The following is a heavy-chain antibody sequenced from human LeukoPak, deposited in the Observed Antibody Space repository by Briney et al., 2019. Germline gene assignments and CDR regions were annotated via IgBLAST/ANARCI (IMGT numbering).Heavy chain of an antibody. J-gene: IGHJ6*03. CDR3: ARGHSIEPYYYYYYMDV. CDR2: IYDSGST. D-gene: IGHD4-11*01. Sequence: SETLSLTCTVSGGSISSRSYYWGWIRQPPGKGLEWIGSIYDSGSTYYNPSLKSRVTISVHTSKNQFSLKLSSVTAADTAVYYCARGHSIEPYYYYYYMDVWGKGTTVTVSS. CDR1: GGSISSRSYY. V-gene: IGHV4-39*07.